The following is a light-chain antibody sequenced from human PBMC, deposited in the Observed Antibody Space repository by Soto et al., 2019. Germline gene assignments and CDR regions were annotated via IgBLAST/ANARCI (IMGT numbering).Light chain of an antibody. V-gene: IGKV3-15*01. CDR1: QSLTSN. CDR3: QQYSYWPRT. Sequence: EIVMTQSPPTLSVSPGEGAPLACRASQSLTSNLAWYQQKPGLAPRLLIYDASTGATGIPARFSGSGSGTEFTLTISGLQSEDSAVYYCQQYSYWPRTFGQGTKVDIK. CDR2: DAS. J-gene: IGKJ1*01.